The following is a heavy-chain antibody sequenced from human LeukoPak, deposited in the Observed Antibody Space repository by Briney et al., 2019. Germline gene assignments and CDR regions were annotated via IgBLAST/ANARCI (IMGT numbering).Heavy chain of an antibody. D-gene: IGHD5-12*01. CDR1: GYTFTGYY. CDR2: INPNSGGT. CDR3: ARDHLSGYDPNFDY. J-gene: IGHJ4*02. V-gene: IGHV1-2*02. Sequence: GASVKVSCKASGYTFTGYYMHWVRQAPGQGLEWMGWINPNSGGTNYAQKFQGRVTMTRDTSISTAYMELSRLRSDDTAVYYCARDHLSGYDPNFDYWGQGTLVTVSS.